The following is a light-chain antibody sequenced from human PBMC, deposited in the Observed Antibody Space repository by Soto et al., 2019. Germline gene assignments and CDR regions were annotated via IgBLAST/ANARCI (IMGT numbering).Light chain of an antibody. CDR1: QGISSY. V-gene: IGKV1-8*01. CDR2: AAS. J-gene: IGKJ2*01. Sequence: AIRMTQSPSSFSASTGDRVTITCPASQGISSYLAWYQQKPGKAPKLLIYAASTLQSGVQSRFSSRGSGTDITLTISCLQSEDFATYYCQQYYSYPYTFGQGTKLEIK. CDR3: QQYYSYPYT.